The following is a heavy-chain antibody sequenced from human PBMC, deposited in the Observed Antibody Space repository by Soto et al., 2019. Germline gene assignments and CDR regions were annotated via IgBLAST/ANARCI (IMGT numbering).Heavy chain of an antibody. CDR1: GFTFTNAW. V-gene: IGHV3-15*01. D-gene: IGHD2-21*02. CDR3: TLHIVVVTSIHNYFNY. J-gene: IGHJ4*02. CDR2: IKSKIDGEAT. Sequence: GSLRLSCAAYGFTFTNAWMSWVRQAPGKGLEWVGRIKSKIDGEATDYAGPVKGRFTISRDDSKNTMYLQMNSLQIEDTAVYYCTLHIVVVTSIHNYFNYWGQGTLVTVSS.